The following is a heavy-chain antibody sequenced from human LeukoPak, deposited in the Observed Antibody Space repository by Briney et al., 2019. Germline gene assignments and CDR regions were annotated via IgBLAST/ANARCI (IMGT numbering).Heavy chain of an antibody. D-gene: IGHD2-15*01. Sequence: GGSLRLSCAVSGFTFSSYAMSWVRQAPGKGPEWVSVICGSGDITYYADSVKGRFTVSRDDSENTLYLQMNSLRVEDTALYFCAKAPGGSCYASSDYWGQGTLVTVSS. V-gene: IGHV3-23*01. CDR3: AKAPGGSCYASSDY. CDR2: ICGSGDIT. CDR1: GFTFSSYA. J-gene: IGHJ4*02.